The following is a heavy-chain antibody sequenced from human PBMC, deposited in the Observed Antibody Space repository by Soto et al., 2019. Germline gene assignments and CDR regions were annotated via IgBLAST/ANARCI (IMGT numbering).Heavy chain of an antibody. CDR3: ARGFTLWFDP. V-gene: IGHV1-3*05. CDR2: INAGNGNT. D-gene: IGHD3-16*01. J-gene: IGHJ5*02. CDR1: GYTFTNYA. Sequence: QVQLVQSGAEEKKPGASVKVSCKASGYTFTNYAMHWVRQAPGQRLEWMGWINAGNGNTKYSQKFQGRVTITRDTSASTAYIELSSLRSEDTAVYYCARGFTLWFDPWGQGTLVTVAS.